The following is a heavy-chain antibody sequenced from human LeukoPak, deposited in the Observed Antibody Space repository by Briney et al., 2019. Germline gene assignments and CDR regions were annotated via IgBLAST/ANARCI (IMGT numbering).Heavy chain of an antibody. CDR2: IKQDGSAQ. Sequence: GGPLRLSCAASGFTFSTYWMNWIRQAPGKGLEWVANIKQDGSAQFYVDSVKGRFTISRDNAKTSLYLQMNSLRAEDTAVYYCVRGWADTVISRMDSWGQGTLVTVSS. J-gene: IGHJ4*02. V-gene: IGHV3-7*01. CDR1: GFTFSTYW. D-gene: IGHD5-18*01. CDR3: VRGWADTVISRMDS.